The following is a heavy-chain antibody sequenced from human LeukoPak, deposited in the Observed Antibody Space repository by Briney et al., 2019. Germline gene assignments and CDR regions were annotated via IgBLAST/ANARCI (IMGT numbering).Heavy chain of an antibody. Sequence: SVKVSCKASGGTFSSYTISWVRQAPGQGLEWMGRIIPILGIANYAQKCQGRVTINAGKSTSTAYMELSSLRSEDTAVYYCAIVVVPANMDVWGKGTTVTVSS. D-gene: IGHD2-2*01. J-gene: IGHJ6*03. CDR3: AIVVVPANMDV. V-gene: IGHV1-69*02. CDR2: IIPILGIA. CDR1: GGTFSSYT.